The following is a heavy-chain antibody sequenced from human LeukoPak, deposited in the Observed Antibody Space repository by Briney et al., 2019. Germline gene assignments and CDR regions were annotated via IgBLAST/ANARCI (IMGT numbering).Heavy chain of an antibody. D-gene: IGHD3-3*01. V-gene: IGHV7-4-1*02. J-gene: IGHJ4*02. Sequence: ASVKVSCKASGYTFTSYAMSWVRQAPGQGLEWMGWINTNTGNPTYAQGFTGRFVFSLDTSVSTAYLQISSLKAEDTAVYYCARDGYYDFWSGYFHFDYWGQGTLVTVSS. CDR3: ARDGYYDFWSGYFHFDY. CDR2: INTNTGNP. CDR1: GYTFTSYA.